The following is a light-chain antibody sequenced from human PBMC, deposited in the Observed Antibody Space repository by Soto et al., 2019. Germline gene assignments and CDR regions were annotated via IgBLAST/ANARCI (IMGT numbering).Light chain of an antibody. CDR2: AAS. V-gene: IGKV1-39*01. J-gene: IGKJ1*01. CDR1: QSISSY. Sequence: DFKMTQPPCSLSASVGDRVAITCRASQSISSYLNWYQQKPGKAPKLLIYAASSLQSGVPSRFSGSVSGTDFTLTISSLQPEDFATYYCQQSYSTPRTFGQGTKVDI. CDR3: QQSYSTPRT.